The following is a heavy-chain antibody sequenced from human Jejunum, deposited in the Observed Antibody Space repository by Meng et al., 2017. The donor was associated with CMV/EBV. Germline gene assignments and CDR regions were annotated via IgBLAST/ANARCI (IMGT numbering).Heavy chain of an antibody. V-gene: IGHV3-21*01. CDR3: ARDKRRYYYGMDV. CDR1: GFTFSSYS. Sequence: SGFTFSSYSMTWVRQAPGKGLEWVSSISSSSSYIYYADSVKGRFTISRDNAKNSLYLQMNSLRAEDTAVYYCARDKRRYYYGMDVWGQGTTVTVSS. J-gene: IGHJ6*02. D-gene: IGHD1-1*01. CDR2: ISSSSSYI.